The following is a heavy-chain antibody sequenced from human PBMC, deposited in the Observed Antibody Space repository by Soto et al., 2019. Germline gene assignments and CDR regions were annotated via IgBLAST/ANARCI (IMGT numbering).Heavy chain of an antibody. D-gene: IGHD5-18*01. Sequence: TETLSLTCTVSGGSINTFYWSWVRQPAGKGLEWIGRIFSSGSTSFNPSLESRVAMSVDTSKNHFSLSLSSVTAADMAVYYCARGGSYSAYNFAHGIQLWSFDFWGQGALVTVS. V-gene: IGHV4-4*07. CDR2: IFSSGST. J-gene: IGHJ4*02. CDR3: ARGGSYSAYNFAHGIQLWSFDF. CDR1: GGSINTFY.